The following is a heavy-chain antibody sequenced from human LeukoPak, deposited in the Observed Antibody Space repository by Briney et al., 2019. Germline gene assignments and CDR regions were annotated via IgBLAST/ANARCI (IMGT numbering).Heavy chain of an antibody. CDR1: GFSVINNY. V-gene: IGHV3-53*01. Sequence: GGSLRLSCAASGFSVINNYMTWVRQAPGKGLEWVSLIYNDGRTYYADSVKGRCTISRDNSKNTLYLQMNSLRVEDTAVYYCARGRTGDRLFDYWGQGTLVTVSS. CDR3: ARGRTGDRLFDY. J-gene: IGHJ4*02. D-gene: IGHD7-27*01. CDR2: IYNDGRT.